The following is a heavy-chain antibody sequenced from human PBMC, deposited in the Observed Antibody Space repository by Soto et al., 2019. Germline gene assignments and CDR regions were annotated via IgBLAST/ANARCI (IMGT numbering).Heavy chain of an antibody. CDR1: GGTFSSYT. J-gene: IGHJ5*02. CDR3: VRGVAGSGWFDP. Sequence: QVQLVQSGAEVKKPGSSVKVSCKASGGTFSSYTISWVRQAPGQGLEWMGRIIPILGIANYAQKFQGRVTITADKSTSTAYMELSSLRSEDTAVYYCVRGVAGSGWFDPWGQGTLVTVSS. V-gene: IGHV1-69*02. CDR2: IIPILGIA. D-gene: IGHD6-19*01.